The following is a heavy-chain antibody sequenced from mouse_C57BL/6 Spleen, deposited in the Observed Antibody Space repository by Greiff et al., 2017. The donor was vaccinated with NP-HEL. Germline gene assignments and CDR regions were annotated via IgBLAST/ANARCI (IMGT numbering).Heavy chain of an antibody. CDR3: ARQGVYYAMDY. V-gene: IGHV1-59*01. CDR1: GYTFTSYW. Sequence: QVHVKQSGAELVRPGTSVKLSCKASGYTFTSYWMHWVKQRPGQGLEWIGVIDPSDSYTNYNQKFKGKATLTVDTSSSTAYMQLSSLPSEDSAVYYCARQGVYYAMDYWGQGTSVTVSS. CDR2: IDPSDSYT. J-gene: IGHJ4*01.